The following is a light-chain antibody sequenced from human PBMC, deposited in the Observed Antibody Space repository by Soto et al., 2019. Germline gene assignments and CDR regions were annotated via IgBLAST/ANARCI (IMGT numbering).Light chain of an antibody. CDR1: QDIHNY. CDR2: AAS. Sequence: AVLLTQSPSSFSASTGDRATITCRASQDIHNYLAWYQQVPGKAPKLLLYAASILQTGVPSRFSGSGSGTDFTLTIYGLQSEDFATYFCQAYYNYPWTFGQGTTVE. CDR3: QAYYNYPWT. J-gene: IGKJ1*01. V-gene: IGKV1-8*01.